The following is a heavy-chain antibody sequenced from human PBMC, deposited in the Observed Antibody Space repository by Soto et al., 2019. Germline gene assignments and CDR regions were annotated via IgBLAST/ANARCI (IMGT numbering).Heavy chain of an antibody. CDR2: INPSGGGP. D-gene: IGHD3-16*01. Sequence: QVQLMQSGAEVKQPGASIKVSCKASGYTFTNYYMHWVRQVPGQGLEWMGIINPSGGGPAHAQNFRGRLTSTSDPSTTTIYMELNSLRSEDTAVYFCARFDMGGDGALDVWRQGTMVTVSS. CDR1: GYTFTNYY. CDR3: ARFDMGGDGALDV. V-gene: IGHV1-46*03. J-gene: IGHJ3*01.